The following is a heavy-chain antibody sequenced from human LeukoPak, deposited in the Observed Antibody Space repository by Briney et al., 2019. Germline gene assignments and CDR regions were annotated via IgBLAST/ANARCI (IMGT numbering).Heavy chain of an antibody. CDR3: ARDRGYCSSTSCPLAWFDP. CDR2: ISSSSSYT. J-gene: IGHJ5*02. CDR1: GFTFSSYA. Sequence: GGSLRLSCAASGFTFSSYAMHWVRQAPGKGLEWVSYISSSSSYTNYADSVKGRFTISRDNAKNSLYLQMNSLRAEDTAVYYCARDRGYCSSTSCPLAWFDPWGQGTLVTVSS. V-gene: IGHV3-21*05. D-gene: IGHD2-2*01.